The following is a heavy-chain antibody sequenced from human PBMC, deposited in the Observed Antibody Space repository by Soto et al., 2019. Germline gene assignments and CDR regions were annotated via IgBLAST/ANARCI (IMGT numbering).Heavy chain of an antibody. J-gene: IGHJ6*02. D-gene: IGHD3-3*01. Sequence: EVQLVESGGGLVQPGGSLRLSCAASGFTFSSYDMNWVRQAPGKGLEWVSYISTSGSTIYYADSVKGRFTISRDNAKNSLLLQMNSLRAEDTAVYYCARVPPRFGVVTPSYYFGMDVCGQGTVVSVSS. CDR1: GFTFSSYD. V-gene: IGHV3-48*03. CDR3: ARVPPRFGVVTPSYYFGMDV. CDR2: ISTSGSTI.